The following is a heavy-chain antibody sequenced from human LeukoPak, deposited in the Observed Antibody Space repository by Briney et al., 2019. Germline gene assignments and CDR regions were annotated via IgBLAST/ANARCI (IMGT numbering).Heavy chain of an antibody. D-gene: IGHD3-10*01. CDR1: GDTVSSNTAA. CDR3: AREGEYKVGHFYYGLDV. J-gene: IGHJ6*02. Sequence: SQTLSLTCAISGDTVSSNTAAWNWIRQSPSRGHEWLGRTYYRSKWYNDYAVSVKSRITINPDTSKNQFFLHLNSVTPEDTAVYYCAREGEYKVGHFYYGLDVWGQGTTVTVSS. CDR2: TYYRSKWYN. V-gene: IGHV6-1*01.